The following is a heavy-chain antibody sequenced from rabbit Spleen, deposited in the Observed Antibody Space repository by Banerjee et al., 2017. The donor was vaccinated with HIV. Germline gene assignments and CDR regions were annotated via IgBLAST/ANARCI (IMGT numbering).Heavy chain of an antibody. CDR2: IYAGNSGNT. Sequence: EESGGDLVKPEGSLTLTCTASGFTLSSDYWICWVRQAPGKGLEWIACIYAGNSGNTYYATWAKGRFTCSKTSSTTVTLQMTSLTVADTATYFCARDTGSSFSSYGMDLWGPGTLVTVS. J-gene: IGHJ6*01. D-gene: IGHD8-1*01. V-gene: IGHV1S45*01. CDR3: ARDTGSSFSSYGMDL. CDR1: GFTLSSDYW.